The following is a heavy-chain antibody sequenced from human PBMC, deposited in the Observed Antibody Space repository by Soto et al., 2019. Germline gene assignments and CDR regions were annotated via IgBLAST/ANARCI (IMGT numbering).Heavy chain of an antibody. CDR3: ARDATGQLGTDYFDY. Sequence: EVQLVESGGGLIQPGGSLRLSCAASGFTVSSNYMSWVRQAPGKGLEWVSVIYSGGSTYYADSVKGRFTISRDNSKNTLYLQMNSLRAEDTAVYYCARDATGQLGTDYFDYWGQGTLVTVSS. CDR1: GFTVSSNY. V-gene: IGHV3-53*01. CDR2: IYSGGST. D-gene: IGHD6-6*01. J-gene: IGHJ4*02.